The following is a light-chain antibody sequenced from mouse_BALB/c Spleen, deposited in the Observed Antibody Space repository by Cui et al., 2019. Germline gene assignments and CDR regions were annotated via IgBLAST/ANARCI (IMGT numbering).Light chain of an antibody. Sequence: QIVLTQSPAIMSASPGEKVTITCSASSSVSYMHWFQQKPGTSPKLWIYSTSNLASGVPARFSGSGSGTSYSLTISRREAEDAATYYCQQRSSYPYTFGGGTKLEI. J-gene: IGKJ2*01. CDR3: QQRSSYPYT. V-gene: IGKV4-57*01. CDR2: STS. CDR1: SSVSY.